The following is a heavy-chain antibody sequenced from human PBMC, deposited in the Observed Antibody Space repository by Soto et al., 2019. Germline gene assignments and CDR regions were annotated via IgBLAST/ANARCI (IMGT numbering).Heavy chain of an antibody. V-gene: IGHV3-23*01. CDR2: LTGSSSNT. CDR1: GFSFRNYA. CDR3: ANGRATYGLLTHDY. J-gene: IGHJ4*02. D-gene: IGHD3-9*01. Sequence: EVQLLESGGGLVQPGGSLRLSCAASGFSFRNYAMSWVRQAPGKGLEWISTLTGSSSNTYYADSVKGRFAISRDNSRNTLSLQMHSLTAEDTAVYYCANGRATYGLLTHDYWGQGTLVTVSS.